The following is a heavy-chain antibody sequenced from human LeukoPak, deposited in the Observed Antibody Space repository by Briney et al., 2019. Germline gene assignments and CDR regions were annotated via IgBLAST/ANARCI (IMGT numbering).Heavy chain of an antibody. CDR2: ISSSSTYI. D-gene: IGHD3-10*01. J-gene: IGHJ4*02. Sequence: PGGSLRLSCAASGFTFSNFGISWVRQAPGKGLEWVSSISSSSTYIYYADSVKGRFTISRDNAKNSLYLQMNSLRAEDTAVFYCARVPTGRSQGPYYFDYWGQGTLVTVSS. CDR3: ARVPTGRSQGPYYFDY. CDR1: GFTFSNFG. V-gene: IGHV3-21*01.